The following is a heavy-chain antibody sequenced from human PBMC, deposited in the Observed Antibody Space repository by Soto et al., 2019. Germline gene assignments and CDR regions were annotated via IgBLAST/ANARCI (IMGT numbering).Heavy chain of an antibody. CDR3: EREDGYSSSASLDY. CDR1: GFTFSSYG. J-gene: IGHJ4*02. CDR2: IWYDGSNK. V-gene: IGHV3-33*01. Sequence: QVQLVESGGGVVQPGRSLRLSCAASGFTFSSYGMHWVRQAPGKGLEWVAVIWYDGSNKYYADSVKGRFTISRDNSKNTLYLQMNSLRAEDTAVYYCEREDGYSSSASLDYWGQGTLVTVSS. D-gene: IGHD6-6*01.